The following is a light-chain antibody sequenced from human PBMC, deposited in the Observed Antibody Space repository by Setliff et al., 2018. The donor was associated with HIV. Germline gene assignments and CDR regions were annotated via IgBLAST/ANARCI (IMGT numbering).Light chain of an antibody. CDR3: CSNTGSNTFV. Sequence: QSALTQPASVSGSPGQSITISCTGTSNDVGRYDLVSWYQQHPARAPKLIIYQATRRPSGVSNRFSGSKSGNVASLTISGLQAEGEADYYCCSNTGSNTFVFGTGTKVTVL. J-gene: IGLJ1*01. CDR2: QAT. V-gene: IGLV2-23*01. CDR1: SNDVGRYDL.